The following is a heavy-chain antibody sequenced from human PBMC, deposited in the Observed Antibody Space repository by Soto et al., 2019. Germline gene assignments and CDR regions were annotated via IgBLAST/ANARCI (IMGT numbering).Heavy chain of an antibody. CDR2: IYYSGST. D-gene: IGHD3-3*01. CDR3: ARDLNFWSGYDNWFDP. CDR1: GGSVSSGSYY. Sequence: QVQLQESGPGLVKPSETLSLTCTVSGGSVSSGSYYWSWIRQPPGKGLEWIGYIYYSGSTNYNPSLKSRVTISVDTSKNQFSLKLSSVTAAYTAVYYCARDLNFWSGYDNWFDPWGQGTLVTVSS. J-gene: IGHJ5*02. V-gene: IGHV4-61*01.